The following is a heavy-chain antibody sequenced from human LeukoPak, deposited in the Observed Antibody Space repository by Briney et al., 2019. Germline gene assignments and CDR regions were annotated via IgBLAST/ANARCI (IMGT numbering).Heavy chain of an antibody. Sequence: GGSLRLSCAASGFTFSSDAMNWVRQAPGKGLEWVSYISSSSSTIYYADSVKGRFTISRDNAKNSLYLQMNGLRDDDTAVYYCARRAAGKPFDIWGQGTVVTVSS. CDR3: ARRAAGKPFDI. CDR1: GFTFSSDA. CDR2: ISSSSSTI. V-gene: IGHV3-48*02. J-gene: IGHJ3*02. D-gene: IGHD2-15*01.